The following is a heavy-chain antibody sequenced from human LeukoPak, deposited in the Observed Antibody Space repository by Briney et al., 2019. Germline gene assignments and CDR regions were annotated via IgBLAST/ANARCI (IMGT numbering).Heavy chain of an antibody. V-gene: IGHV4-59*08. CDR2: IYYTGST. Sequence: SDTLSLMCNVSVDFITRYYWNWIRQPTGRGLEGLVYIYYTGSTNTNPSLQSRLTISLDTSKKHFSLKLSSVTAADTAIYYCASSYFYDGNRYFDYWGQGALVTVSS. CDR1: VDFITRYY. J-gene: IGHJ4*02. CDR3: ASSYFYDGNRYFDY. D-gene: IGHD3-22*01.